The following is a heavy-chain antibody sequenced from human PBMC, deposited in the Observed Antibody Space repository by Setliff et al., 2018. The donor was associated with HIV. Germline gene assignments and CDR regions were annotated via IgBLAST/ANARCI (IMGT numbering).Heavy chain of an antibody. J-gene: IGHJ6*03. D-gene: IGHD3-9*01. CDR1: GYTLTEVS. V-gene: IGHV1-24*01. Sequence: ASVKVSCKVSGYTLTEVSIHWVRQAPGKGLEWMGYFDPEDGETVHAQKFQGRVTMTEDTSTDTAYMEMSGMRSEYTAVYYCAGHNRDTADDLLTAYYNYYYYTDVWGKVTTVTVSS. CDR3: AGHNRDTADDLLTAYYNYYYYTDV. CDR2: FDPEDGET.